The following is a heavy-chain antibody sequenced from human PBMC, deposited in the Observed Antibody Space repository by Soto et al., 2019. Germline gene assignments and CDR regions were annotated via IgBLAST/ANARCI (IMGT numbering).Heavy chain of an antibody. J-gene: IGHJ5*02. CDR2: IYYSGST. CDR3: ARAYGAAAGPWFDP. D-gene: IGHD6-13*01. V-gene: IGHV4-39*07. CDR1: GGSISSSSYY. Sequence: SETLSLTCTVSGGSISSSSYYWGWIRQPPGKGLEWIGSIYYSGSTYYNPSLKSRVTISVDRSKNQFSLKLSSVTAADTAVYYCARAYGAAAGPWFDPWGQGTLVTVSS.